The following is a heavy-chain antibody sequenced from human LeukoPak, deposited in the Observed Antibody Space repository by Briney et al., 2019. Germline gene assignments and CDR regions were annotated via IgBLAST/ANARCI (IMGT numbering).Heavy chain of an antibody. V-gene: IGHV4-38-2*01. J-gene: IGHJ4*02. D-gene: IGHD6-19*01. Sequence: SETLSLTCAVSGYSISSGYYWGWIRQPPGKGLEWIGSTYHSGSTYYNPSLKSRVTISVDTSKNQFSLKLSSVTAADTAVYYCARLYSSGWYPLDYWGQGTLVTVSS. CDR3: ARLYSSGWYPLDY. CDR1: GYSISSGYY. CDR2: TYHSGST.